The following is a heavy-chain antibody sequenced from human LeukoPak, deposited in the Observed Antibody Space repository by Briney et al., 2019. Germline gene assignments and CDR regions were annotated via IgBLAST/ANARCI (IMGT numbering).Heavy chain of an antibody. CDR2: IWYDGSNK. J-gene: IGHJ4*02. V-gene: IGHV3-33*03. CDR3: AKWELYSGFYYIDY. CDR1: GFTFSSYG. D-gene: IGHD1-26*01. Sequence: GGSLRLSCAASGFTFSSYGMHWVRQAPGKGLEWVAVIWYDGSNKYYADSVKGRFTISRDNAKNSLYLQMNSLRAEDTAVYYCAKWELYSGFYYIDYWGQGTLATVSS.